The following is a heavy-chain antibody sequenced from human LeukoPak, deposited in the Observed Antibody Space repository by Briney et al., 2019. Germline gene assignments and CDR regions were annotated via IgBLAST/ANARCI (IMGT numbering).Heavy chain of an antibody. V-gene: IGHV3-7*01. CDR3: AREHNDFWSGYFDY. J-gene: IGHJ4*02. CDR1: GFTLISYW. Sequence: GGSLRLSCAASGFTLISYWMSWVRQAPGKGLEWVANIKQDGSEKYYVDSVKGRFTISRDNAKNSLYLQMNSLRAEDTAVYYCAREHNDFWSGYFDYWGQGTLVTVSS. CDR2: IKQDGSEK. D-gene: IGHD3-3*01.